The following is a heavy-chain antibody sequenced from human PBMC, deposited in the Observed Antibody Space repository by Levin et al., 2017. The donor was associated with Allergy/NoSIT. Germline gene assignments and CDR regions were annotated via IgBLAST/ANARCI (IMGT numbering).Heavy chain of an antibody. Sequence: GESLKISCAASGFTFSSYGMHWVRQAPGKGLEWVAVISYDGSNKYYADSVKGRFTISRDNSKNTLYLQMNSLRAEDTAVYYCAKDLVSSGYDPYYFDYWGQGTLVTVSS. J-gene: IGHJ4*02. CDR1: GFTFSSYG. D-gene: IGHD5-12*01. V-gene: IGHV3-30*18. CDR2: ISYDGSNK. CDR3: AKDLVSSGYDPYYFDY.